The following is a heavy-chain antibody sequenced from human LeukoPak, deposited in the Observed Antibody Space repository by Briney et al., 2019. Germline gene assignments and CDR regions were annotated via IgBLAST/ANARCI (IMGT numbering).Heavy chain of an antibody. CDR2: ISSSSSYI. CDR3: ARGSLVHYYGSGSYRIRAGFDS. CDR1: GFTFSSYS. V-gene: IGHV3-21*01. D-gene: IGHD3-10*01. Sequence: GGSLRLSCAASGFTFSSYSMNWVRQAPGKGLEWVSSISSSSSYIYYADSVKGRFTISRDNAKNSLYLQMNSLRAEDTAVYYCARGSLVHYYGSGSYRIRAGFDSWGQGTLVTVSS. J-gene: IGHJ4*02.